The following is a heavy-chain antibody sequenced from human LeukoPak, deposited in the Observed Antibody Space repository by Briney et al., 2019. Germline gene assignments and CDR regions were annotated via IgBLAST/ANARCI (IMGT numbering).Heavy chain of an antibody. CDR1: GGPFSGYY. CDR3: ARGGHSNHDPFDY. V-gene: IGHV4-34*01. D-gene: IGHD4-11*01. J-gene: IGHJ4*02. CDR2: ISQFGST. Sequence: PSETLSLTCDVLGGPFSGYYWSWIRQPPGRGLEWIGEISQFGSTDYNPSLKSRVTISVDTSGGRFSLKMTPVTAADSAVYYCARGGHSNHDPFDYWGQGTLVTVSS.